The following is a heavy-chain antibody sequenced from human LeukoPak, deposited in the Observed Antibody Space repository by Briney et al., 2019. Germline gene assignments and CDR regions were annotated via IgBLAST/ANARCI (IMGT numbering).Heavy chain of an antibody. D-gene: IGHD2-2*02. CDR3: ARVCSSASCYNNY. J-gene: IGHJ4*02. CDR1: GYTFNNYG. V-gene: IGHV1-18*01. Sequence: ASVKVSCKASGYTFNNYGISWVRQAPGQGLEWMGWIGAYNGNTNSAQKFQGRLTMTTDISTSTGYMELRSLRSDDTAVYYCARVCSSASCYNNYWGQGTLVTVSS. CDR2: IGAYNGNT.